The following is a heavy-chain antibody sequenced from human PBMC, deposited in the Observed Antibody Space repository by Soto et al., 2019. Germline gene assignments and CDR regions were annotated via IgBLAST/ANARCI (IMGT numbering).Heavy chain of an antibody. CDR1: GGTFSSYA. Sequence: QVQLVQSGAEVKKPGSSVKVSCKASGGTFSSYAISWVRQAPGQGLEWMGGIIPIFGTANYAQKFQGRVTITAEESTSTAYMELSSLRSEDTAVYYCARGIVVVPAAAYYYYYYGMDVWGQGTTVTVSS. D-gene: IGHD2-2*01. J-gene: IGHJ6*02. CDR3: ARGIVVVPAAAYYYYYYGMDV. V-gene: IGHV1-69*01. CDR2: IIPIFGTA.